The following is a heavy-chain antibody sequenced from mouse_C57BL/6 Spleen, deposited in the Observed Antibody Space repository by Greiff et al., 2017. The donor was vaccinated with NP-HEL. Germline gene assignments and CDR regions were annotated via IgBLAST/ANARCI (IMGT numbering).Heavy chain of an antibody. V-gene: IGHV1-55*01. CDR1: GYTFTSYW. D-gene: IGHD1-1*01. CDR3: ARNEFDYYGSRDFDY. Sequence: QVQLQQPGAELVKPGASVKMSCKASGYTFTSYWITWVKQRPGQGLEWIGDIYPGSGSTNYNEKFKSKATLTVDTSSSTAYMQLSSLTSEDSAVYYCARNEFDYYGSRDFDYWGQGTTLTVSS. CDR2: IYPGSGST. J-gene: IGHJ2*01.